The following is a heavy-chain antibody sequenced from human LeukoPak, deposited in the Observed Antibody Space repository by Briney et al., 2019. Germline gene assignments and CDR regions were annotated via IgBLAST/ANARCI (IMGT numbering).Heavy chain of an antibody. CDR3: ATAPRRQQLVSAFDY. D-gene: IGHD6-13*01. CDR1: GYTLTELS. V-gene: IGHV1-24*01. CDR2: FDPEDGET. Sequence: ASVKVSCKVSGYTLTELSMHWVRQAPGKGLEWMGGFDPEDGETIYAQKFQGRVTMTGDTSTDTAYMELSSLRSEDTAVYYCATAPRRQQLVSAFDYWGQGTLVTVSS. J-gene: IGHJ4*02.